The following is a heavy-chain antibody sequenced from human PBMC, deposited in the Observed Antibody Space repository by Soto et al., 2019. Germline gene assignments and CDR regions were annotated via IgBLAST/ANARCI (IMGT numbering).Heavy chain of an antibody. CDR3: ARGPGGPDGPGDY. J-gene: IGHJ4*02. D-gene: IGHD2-15*01. CDR1: GYTFTNYA. V-gene: IGHV1-3*01. Sequence: QVQLVQSGAEVKKPGASVKVSCKASGYTFTNYAMHWVRQAPGQRLEWMGWINAGNGNTKYSQKFQGRVTITRDTSASTAYMDRGSLRSEGTAVYYCARGPGGPDGPGDYWGQGTLVTVSS. CDR2: INAGNGNT.